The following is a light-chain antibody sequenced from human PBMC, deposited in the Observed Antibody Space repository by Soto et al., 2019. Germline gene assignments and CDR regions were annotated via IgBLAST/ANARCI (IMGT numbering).Light chain of an antibody. J-gene: IGKJ1*01. CDR2: NAF. V-gene: IGKV1-5*01. Sequence: EIELTQSPATLSSSVGDRVTLSCRASQSISSFLAWYQQKPGQAPKLLIYNAFSLASGVPSRFRGSGSGTDFTLTSSMLEADHFAVYYWQPCNSLPRTFGSGTQADIK. CDR3: QPCNSLPRT. CDR1: QSISSF.